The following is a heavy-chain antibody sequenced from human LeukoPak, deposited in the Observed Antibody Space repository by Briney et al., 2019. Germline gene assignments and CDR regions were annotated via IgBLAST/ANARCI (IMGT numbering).Heavy chain of an antibody. D-gene: IGHD4-23*01. CDR3: ARDVHGGAFDY. Sequence: GGSLRLSCAASGFTFSSYGMHWARQAPGKGLEWVSGVSGSGGTTYYADSVTGRFTISRDNSKNTLYLQMNSLRAEDTAVYYCARDVHGGAFDYWGQGTLVTVSS. CDR1: GFTFSSYG. J-gene: IGHJ4*02. CDR2: VSGSGGTT. V-gene: IGHV3-23*01.